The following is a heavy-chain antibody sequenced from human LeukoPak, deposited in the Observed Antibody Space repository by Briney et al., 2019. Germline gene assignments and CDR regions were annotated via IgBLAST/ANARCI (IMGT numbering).Heavy chain of an antibody. D-gene: IGHD4-17*01. Sequence: PSETLSLTCTVSGGSISSGGYYWSWIRQHPGKGLEWTGYIYYSGSTYYNPSLKSRVTISVDTSKNQFSLKLSSVTAADTAVYYCARDGYYGDYGGAFDIWGQGTMVTVSS. CDR1: GGSISSGGYY. J-gene: IGHJ3*02. V-gene: IGHV4-31*03. CDR3: ARDGYYGDYGGAFDI. CDR2: IYYSGST.